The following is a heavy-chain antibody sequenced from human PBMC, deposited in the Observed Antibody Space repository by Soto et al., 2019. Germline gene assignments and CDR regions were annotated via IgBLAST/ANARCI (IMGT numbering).Heavy chain of an antibody. Sequence: ASVKVSCTASGYTFTSYGISWVRLAPGQGLEWMGWISAYNGNTNYAQKLQGRVTMTTDTSTSTAYMELRSLRSDDTAVYYCARARANSGSYFVWFDPWGQGTLVTVSS. J-gene: IGHJ5*02. CDR1: GYTFTSYG. CDR2: ISAYNGNT. CDR3: ARARANSGSYFVWFDP. D-gene: IGHD1-26*01. V-gene: IGHV1-18*01.